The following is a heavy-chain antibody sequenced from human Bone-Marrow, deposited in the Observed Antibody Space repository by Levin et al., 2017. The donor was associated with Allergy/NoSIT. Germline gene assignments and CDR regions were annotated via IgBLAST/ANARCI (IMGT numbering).Heavy chain of an antibody. Sequence: SETLSLTCTVAGGSITSGDYYWSWIRQPPGKGLEWIGYIYYTGSTYYTPSLKSRVTMSLNTSKNQFSLKLTSVTAADTAVYFCAREGGYYYLNPVDSWGQGTLVTVSS. D-gene: IGHD3-10*01. CDR3: AREGGYYYLNPVDS. J-gene: IGHJ4*02. V-gene: IGHV4-30-4*01. CDR1: GGSITSGDYY. CDR2: IYYTGST.